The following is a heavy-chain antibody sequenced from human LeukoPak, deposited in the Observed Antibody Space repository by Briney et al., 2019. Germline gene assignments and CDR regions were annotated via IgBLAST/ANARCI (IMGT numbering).Heavy chain of an antibody. Sequence: SVKVSCKASGGTFSSYAISWVRQAPGQGLEWMGRIIPILSIANYAQKFQGRVTITADKSTSTAYMELSSLRSEDTAVYYCARGYGGNSDDAFDIWGQGTMVTVSS. CDR2: IIPILSIA. V-gene: IGHV1-69*04. D-gene: IGHD4-23*01. J-gene: IGHJ3*02. CDR3: ARGYGGNSDDAFDI. CDR1: GGTFSSYA.